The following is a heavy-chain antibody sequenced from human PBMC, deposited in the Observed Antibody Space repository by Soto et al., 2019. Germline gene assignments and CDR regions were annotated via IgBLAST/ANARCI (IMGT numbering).Heavy chain of an antibody. CDR1: GFTFSSYA. D-gene: IGHD3-3*01. CDR2: ISGSGGST. CDR3: GKGTPYDFWSGFQHAYYFDY. Sequence: EVQLLESGGGLVQPGGSLRLSCAASGFTFSSYAMSWVRQAPGKGLEWVSAISGSGGSTYYADSVKGRFTIARDNSKNTLYLQMNSLGAEDTAVYYCGKGTPYDFWSGFQHAYYFDYWGQGTLVTVSS. J-gene: IGHJ4*02. V-gene: IGHV3-23*01.